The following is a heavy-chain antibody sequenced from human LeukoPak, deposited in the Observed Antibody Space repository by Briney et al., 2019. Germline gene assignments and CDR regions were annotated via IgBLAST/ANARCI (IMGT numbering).Heavy chain of an antibody. V-gene: IGHV1-18*01. CDR2: ITTYNGDK. CDR3: ARYCSNGVCYPRDY. Sequence: ASVKVSCRASGYTISGFCISWVRQAPGQGLEWVGWITTYNGDKKYAERFQGRATMTTDTSTSTYYMELRNLRTDDTATYYCARYCSNGVCYPRDYWGQGTLVSV. D-gene: IGHD2-8*01. CDR1: GYTISGFC. J-gene: IGHJ4*02.